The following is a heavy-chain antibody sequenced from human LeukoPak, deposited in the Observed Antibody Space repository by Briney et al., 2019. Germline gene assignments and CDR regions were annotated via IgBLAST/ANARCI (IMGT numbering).Heavy chain of an antibody. V-gene: IGHV3-21*01. CDR2: ISSSSSYI. CDR3: ARSFWGTYYYDSSGPPGIDY. J-gene: IGHJ4*02. CDR1: GFTFSNAG. D-gene: IGHD3-22*01. Sequence: GGSLRLSCAASGFTFSNAGMNWVRQAPGKGLEWVSSISSSSSYIHYADSVKGRFTISRDNAKNSLYLQMNSLRAEDTAVYYCARSFWGTYYYDSSGPPGIDYWGQGTLVTVSS.